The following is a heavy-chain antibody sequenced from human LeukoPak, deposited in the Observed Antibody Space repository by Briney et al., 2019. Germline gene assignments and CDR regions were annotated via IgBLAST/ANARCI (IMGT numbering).Heavy chain of an antibody. CDR1: GGSFSGYY. V-gene: IGHV4-34*01. J-gene: IGHJ4*02. CDR3: ARAAAPPHSFDY. D-gene: IGHD6-13*01. CDR2: INHSGST. Sequence: SETLSLTCAVYGGSFSGYYWSWIRQPPGKGLEWIGEINHSGSTNYNPSLKSRVTISVDTSNNQFSLKLSSVTVADTAVYDCARAAAPPHSFDYWGQGTLVTVSS.